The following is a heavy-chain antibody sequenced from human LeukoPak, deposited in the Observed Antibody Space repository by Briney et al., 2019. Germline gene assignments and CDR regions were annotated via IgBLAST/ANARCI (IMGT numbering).Heavy chain of an antibody. CDR1: GFTFSSYA. CDR2: ISGSGGST. J-gene: IGHJ1*01. Sequence: PGGSLRPSCAASGFTFSSYAMSWVRQAPGKGLEWVSAISGSGGSTYYADSVKGRFTISRDNSKNTLYLQMNSLRAEDTAVYYCARGRESSGWSSSFQHWGQGTLVTVSS. CDR3: ARGRESSGWSSSFQH. D-gene: IGHD6-19*01. V-gene: IGHV3-23*01.